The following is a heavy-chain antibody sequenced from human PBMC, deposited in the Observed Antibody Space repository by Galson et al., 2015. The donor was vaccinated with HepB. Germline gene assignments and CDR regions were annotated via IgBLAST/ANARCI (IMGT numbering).Heavy chain of an antibody. V-gene: IGHV1-18*04. CDR3: ARNDFWSGYSSFDY. J-gene: IGHJ4*02. CDR2: ISAYNGNT. Sequence: SVKVSCKASGYTFTSYGISWVRQAPGQGLEWMGWISAYNGNTNYAQKLQGRVTMTTDTSTSTAYMEVRSLRSDDTAVYYCARNDFWSGYSSFDYWGQGTLVTVSS. D-gene: IGHD3-3*01. CDR1: GYTFTSYG.